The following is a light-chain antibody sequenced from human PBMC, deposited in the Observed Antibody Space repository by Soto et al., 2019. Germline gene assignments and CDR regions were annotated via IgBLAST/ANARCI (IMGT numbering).Light chain of an antibody. CDR2: RTS. CDR3: QQYNNWPRAT. Sequence: ETVMTQSPATLSVSPGERATLSCRASQSISSNLAWYQQKPGQAPRLLMFRTSTRATGVPARFSGSGSGTEFNITISSLQSEDFAVYYGQQYNNWPRATFGGGTKVEIK. J-gene: IGKJ4*01. V-gene: IGKV3-15*01. CDR1: QSISSN.